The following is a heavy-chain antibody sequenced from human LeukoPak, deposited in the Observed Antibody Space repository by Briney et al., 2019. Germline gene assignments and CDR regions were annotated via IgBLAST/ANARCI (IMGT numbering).Heavy chain of an antibody. CDR1: GGTFSSYT. Sequence: GASVKVSCKASGGTFSSYTISWVRQAPGQGLEWMGRIIPILGIANYAQKFQGRVTITADKSTSTAYMELSSLRSEDTAVYYCASDRGWIAAAGTLFDYWGQGTLVTVSS. CDR2: IIPILGIA. J-gene: IGHJ4*02. CDR3: ASDRGWIAAAGTLFDY. D-gene: IGHD6-13*01. V-gene: IGHV1-69*02.